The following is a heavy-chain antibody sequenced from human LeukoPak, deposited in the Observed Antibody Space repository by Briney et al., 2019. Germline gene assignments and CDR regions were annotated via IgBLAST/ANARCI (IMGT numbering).Heavy chain of an antibody. Sequence: SETLSLTCTVSGGSISSSSYYWGWLRQPPGKGLEWIGEINHSGSTNYNPSLKSRVTISVDTSKNQFSLKLSSVTAADTAVYYCARGRLKYYYDSSGYYYSPFDYWGQGTLVTVSS. V-gene: IGHV4-39*07. CDR3: ARGRLKYYYDSSGYYYSPFDY. D-gene: IGHD3-22*01. J-gene: IGHJ4*02. CDR1: GGSISSSSYY. CDR2: INHSGST.